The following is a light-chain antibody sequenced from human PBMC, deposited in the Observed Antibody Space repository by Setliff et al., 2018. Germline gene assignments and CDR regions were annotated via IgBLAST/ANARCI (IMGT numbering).Light chain of an antibody. CDR3: YSFAGGSTFVV. J-gene: IGLJ2*01. CDR1: SSDIGSYNL. V-gene: IGLV2-23*02. CDR2: EVT. Sequence: QSVLTQPASVSGSPGQSITISCTGTSSDIGSYNLVSWYQRHPGKAPKLMIYEVTKRPSGVSNRFSGSKSGNTASLTISGLQAEDETDYYCYSFAGGSTFVVFGGGTKGTVL.